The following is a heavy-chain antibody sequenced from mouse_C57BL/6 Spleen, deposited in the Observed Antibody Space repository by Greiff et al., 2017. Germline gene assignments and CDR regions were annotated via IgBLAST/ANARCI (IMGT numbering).Heavy chain of an antibody. CDR1: GYTFTSYW. D-gene: IGHD1-1*02. CDR3: ARGDGGTWFAY. V-gene: IGHV1-53*01. J-gene: IGHJ3*01. CDR2: INPSNGGT. Sequence: QVQLQQSGTELVKPGASVKLSCKASGYTFTSYWMHWVKQRPAQGLALIGNINPSNGGTNYNQKFKSKATLTVDKSSSTAYMQLSTLTSEDSAVYYCARGDGGTWFAYWGQGTLLTVSA.